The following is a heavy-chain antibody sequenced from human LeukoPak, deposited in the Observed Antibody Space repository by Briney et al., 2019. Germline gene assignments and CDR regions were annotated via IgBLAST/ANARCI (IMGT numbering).Heavy chain of an antibody. CDR3: ARGPRNDP. CDR1: GYPFTTYE. D-gene: IGHD1-14*01. V-gene: IGHV1-8*01. J-gene: IGHJ5*02. CDR2: LHPDTGYA. Sequence: GASVKVSCKTSGYPFTTYEINWVGQAAGQGFGWMGWLHPDTGYAAYAQKFQGRVTMTNATSISTAYMELSSLRSDDTAVYFCARGPRNDPWGQGTLVTVSS.